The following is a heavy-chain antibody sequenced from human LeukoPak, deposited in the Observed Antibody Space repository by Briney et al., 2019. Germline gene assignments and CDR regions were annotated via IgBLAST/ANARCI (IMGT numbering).Heavy chain of an antibody. Sequence: GGSLRLSCAASGFTFSSYEMNWVRQAPGKGLEWVSYISSSGSTIYYANSVKGRFTISRDNAKNSLYLQMNSLRAEDTAVYYCAREPVVPAANYYYYGMDVWGKGTTVTVSS. V-gene: IGHV3-48*03. CDR2: ISSSGSTI. D-gene: IGHD2-2*01. CDR3: AREPVVPAANYYYYGMDV. CDR1: GFTFSSYE. J-gene: IGHJ6*04.